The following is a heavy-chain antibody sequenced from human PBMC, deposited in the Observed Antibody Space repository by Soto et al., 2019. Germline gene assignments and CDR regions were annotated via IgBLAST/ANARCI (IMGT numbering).Heavy chain of an antibody. J-gene: IGHJ5*02. CDR2: ISYDGSNK. V-gene: IGHV3-30*03. CDR3: ARDKTQGAGWFDP. Sequence: GGSLRLSCAASGFTFSSYGMHWVRQAPGKGLEWVAVISYDGSNKYYADSVKGRFTISRDTVKNTVYLEMNNLRVDDTAVYYCARDKTQGAGWFDPWGRGTLVTVSS. CDR1: GFTFSSYG.